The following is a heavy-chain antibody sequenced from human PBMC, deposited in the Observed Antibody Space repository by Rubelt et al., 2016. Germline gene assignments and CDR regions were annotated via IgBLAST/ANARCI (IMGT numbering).Heavy chain of an antibody. V-gene: IGHV3-7*01. Sequence: WVRQAPGKGLEWVATIKQDGSEKYYVDSLKGRFTISRDNARNSVYLQMNSLRAEDTAVYYCARDKYCSGTSCYEYRFDPWGHGTLVTVSS. D-gene: IGHD2-2*01. CDR3: ARDKYCSGTSCYEYRFDP. J-gene: IGHJ5*02. CDR2: IKQDGSEK.